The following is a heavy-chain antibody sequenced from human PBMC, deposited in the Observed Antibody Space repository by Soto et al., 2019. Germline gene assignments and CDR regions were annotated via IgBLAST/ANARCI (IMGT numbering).Heavy chain of an antibody. J-gene: IGHJ6*02. CDR3: ARDRPRDCSSSNYCYYYGLDV. D-gene: IGHD2-2*01. CDR1: GGSFSSDH. CDR2: INNSGIT. Sequence: PSETLSLTCNVSGGSFSSDHWGWIRQPPGKGLEWIGKINNSGITNYNPSLKSRATISVDTSKNQFSLKLTSVTAADTAVYYCARDRPRDCSSSNYCYYYGLDVWGQGTTVTVSS. V-gene: IGHV4-59*01.